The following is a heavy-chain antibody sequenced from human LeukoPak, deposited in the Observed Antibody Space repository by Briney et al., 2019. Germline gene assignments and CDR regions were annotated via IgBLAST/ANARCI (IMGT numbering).Heavy chain of an antibody. CDR2: IYPGDSDT. D-gene: IGHD3-10*01. CDR1: GYSFTTYW. Sequence: GESLKISCKGSGYSFTTYWSGWLRQMPGKGLGWMGSIYPGDSDTRYSPSFQGQVTISADKSINTAYLQWSSLKASDTAMYYCARRMVRGVMDYFDYWGQGTLVTVSS. V-gene: IGHV5-51*01. CDR3: ARRMVRGVMDYFDY. J-gene: IGHJ4*02.